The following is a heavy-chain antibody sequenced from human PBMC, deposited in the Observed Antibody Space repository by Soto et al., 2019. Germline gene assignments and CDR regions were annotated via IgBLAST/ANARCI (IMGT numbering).Heavy chain of an antibody. CDR1: GFSLSTTGAG. J-gene: IGHJ4*02. V-gene: IGHV2-5*02. D-gene: IGHD1-20*01. Sequence: SGPTLVNPTPTLTLTCTFSGFSLSTTGAGVDWIRQPPPKALEWLAADYWDDDNPYSPSLRSSPTITKHTSKNQVVLTMTNSDHVDTVTYYCAYRFYGGWLTGSYYDYWGPGTLVTVSS. CDR2: DYWDDDN. CDR3: AYRFYGGWLTGSYYDY.